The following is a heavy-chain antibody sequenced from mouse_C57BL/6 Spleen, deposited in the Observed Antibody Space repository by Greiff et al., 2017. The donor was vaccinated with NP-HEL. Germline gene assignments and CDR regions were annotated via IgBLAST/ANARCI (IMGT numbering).Heavy chain of an antibody. J-gene: IGHJ4*01. V-gene: IGHV3-6*01. CDR3: ARKSLYYGSSPYAMDY. D-gene: IGHD1-1*01. CDR1: GYSITSGYY. CDR2: ISSDGSN. Sequence: VQLQQSGPGLVKPSQSLSLTCSVTGYSITSGYYWNWIRQFPGNKLEWMGYISSDGSNNYNPSLKNQISITRDKSKNQFFLKLNTVTTEDTATYYCARKSLYYGSSPYAMDYWGQGTSVTVSS.